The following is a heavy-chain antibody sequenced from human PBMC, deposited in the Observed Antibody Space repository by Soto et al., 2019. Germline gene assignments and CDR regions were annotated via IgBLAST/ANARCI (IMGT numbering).Heavy chain of an antibody. CDR3: ARHQGKRTRY. V-gene: IGHV4-31*03. D-gene: IGHD1-1*01. CDR1: GGSISSGVYY. CDR2: IYYSGST. J-gene: IGHJ4*02. Sequence: TLSLTCTVSGGSISSGVYYWSWIRQHPGKGLEWIGYIYYSGSTYYNPSLKSRVTISVDTSKNQFSLKLSSVTAADTAVYYCARHQGKRTRYSGQGTLVTVSS.